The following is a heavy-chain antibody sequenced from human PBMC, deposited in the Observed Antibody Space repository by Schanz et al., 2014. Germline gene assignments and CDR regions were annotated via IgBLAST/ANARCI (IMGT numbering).Heavy chain of an antibody. D-gene: IGHD3-10*01. CDR3: TRMSLRRGDYGGLDV. CDR2: IYGGGST. V-gene: IGHV4-59*08. CDR1: GVSISSFY. Sequence: QVQLQESGPGLVRPSETLSLTCTVSGVSISSFYWSWIRQSPGQGLEYFGYIYGGGSTVYNPSFKSRVPRTLDASRNAFPLKPSSVTAADTAVYYCTRMSLRRGDYGGLDVWGQGTTVTVSS. J-gene: IGHJ6*02.